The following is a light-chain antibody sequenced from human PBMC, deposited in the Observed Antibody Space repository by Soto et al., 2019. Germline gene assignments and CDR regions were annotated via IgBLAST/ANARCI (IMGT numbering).Light chain of an antibody. Sequence: IVMAQAPATLSVSPGERTALSSRASQNVTSRLAWYQQKPGQAPRLLIYGASSRATGIPDRFSGSGSGTDFTLTISRLEPEDFAVYYCQQYGSSPITFGQGTRLEIK. V-gene: IGKV3-20*01. CDR2: GAS. J-gene: IGKJ5*01. CDR3: QQYGSSPIT. CDR1: QNVTSR.